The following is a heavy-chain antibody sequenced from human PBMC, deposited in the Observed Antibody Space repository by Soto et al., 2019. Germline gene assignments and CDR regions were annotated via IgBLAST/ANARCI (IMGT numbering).Heavy chain of an antibody. CDR3: ARGKTAYHGMDV. V-gene: IGHV1-2*02. CDR2: INPIGGDT. CDR1: GYTFNGYF. Sequence: GASVKVSCKASGYTFNGYFMNWVRQAPGQGLEWMGWINPIGGDTNFAQKFQGRVTMTRXTXXTXXYMXLSRLTSDDTAVYYCARGKTAYHGMDVWG. D-gene: IGHD1-1*01. J-gene: IGHJ6*02.